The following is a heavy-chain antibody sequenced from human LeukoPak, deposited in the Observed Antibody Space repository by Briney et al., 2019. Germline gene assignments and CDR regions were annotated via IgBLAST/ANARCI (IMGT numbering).Heavy chain of an antibody. J-gene: IGHJ4*02. D-gene: IGHD4-17*01. CDR2: ISSSSSYI. Sequence: GGSLRLSCAASGFTFSSYSMNWVRQVPGKGLEWVSSISSSSSYIYYADSVKGRFTISRDNAKNSLYLQMNSLRAEDTAVYYCARDAAVCGYGDYEDYWGQGTLVTVSS. CDR3: ARDAAVCGYGDYEDY. V-gene: IGHV3-21*01. CDR1: GFTFSSYS.